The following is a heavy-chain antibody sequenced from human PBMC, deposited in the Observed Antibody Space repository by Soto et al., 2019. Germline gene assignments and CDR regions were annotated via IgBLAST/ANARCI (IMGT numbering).Heavy chain of an antibody. J-gene: IGHJ1*01. V-gene: IGHV3-33*01. CDR1: GFTFSSYG. CDR3: ARAQGAYAEDLQH. Sequence: QVQLVESGGGVVQPGRSLRLSCAASGFTFSSYGMHWVRQAPGKGLEWVALIWYDGSNKYYADSVKGRFTISRDNSKNTLYLQMNSLRAEDTAVYYCARAQGAYAEDLQHWGQGTLVTVSS. D-gene: IGHD1-26*01. CDR2: IWYDGSNK.